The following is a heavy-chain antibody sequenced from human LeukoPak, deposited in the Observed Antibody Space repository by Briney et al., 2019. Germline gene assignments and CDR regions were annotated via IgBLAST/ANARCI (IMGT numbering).Heavy chain of an antibody. CDR3: ARGRWLLWFGELLGSNWFDP. J-gene: IGHJ5*02. CDR1: GGSIRSSYYY. V-gene: IGHV4-39*07. Sequence: SETLSLTCTVAGGSIRSSYYYWGWIRQPPGKGLEWIGEINHSGSTNYNPSLKSRVTISVDTSKNQFSLKLSSVTAADTAVCYCARGRWLLWFGELLGSNWFDPWGQEPWSPSPQ. CDR2: INHSGST. D-gene: IGHD3-10*01.